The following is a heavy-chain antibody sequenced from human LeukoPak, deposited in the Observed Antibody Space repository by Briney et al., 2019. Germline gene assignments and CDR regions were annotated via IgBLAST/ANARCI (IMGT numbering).Heavy chain of an antibody. V-gene: IGHV1-8*01. J-gene: IGHJ4*02. CDR1: GYSFTTYD. Sequence: ASVKVSCKASGYSFTTYDINWVRQATGQGLEWMGWMDPNSGNTGYAQKFQGRVTMTRNTSISTAYMELSSLRSEDTAVYYCAREFRVVTPTQGDDYWGQGTLPTVSS. D-gene: IGHD2-21*02. CDR3: AREFRVVTPTQGDDY. CDR2: MDPNSGNT.